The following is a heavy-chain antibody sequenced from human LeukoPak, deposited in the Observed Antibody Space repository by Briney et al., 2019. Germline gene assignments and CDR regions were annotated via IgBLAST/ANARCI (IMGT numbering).Heavy chain of an antibody. CDR1: GFTFSSYG. D-gene: IGHD6-13*01. Sequence: GGSLRLSCAASGFTFSSYGMHWVRQAPGKGLEWVAVISYDGSNKYYADSVKGRFTISRDNSKNTLYLQMNSLRAEDTAVYYCARAPAPAAGTPRPYYYYYMDVWGKGTTVTVSS. CDR2: ISYDGSNK. CDR3: ARAPAPAAGTPRPYYYYYMDV. V-gene: IGHV3-30*03. J-gene: IGHJ6*03.